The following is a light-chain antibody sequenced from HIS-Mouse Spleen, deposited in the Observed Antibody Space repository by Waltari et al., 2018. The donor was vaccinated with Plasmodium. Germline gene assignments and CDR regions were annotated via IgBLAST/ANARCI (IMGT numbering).Light chain of an antibody. CDR2: AAS. J-gene: IGKJ1*01. Sequence: DIQMTQSPSSLSASLGDRVTITGRASQSISSYLNWYQQKPGKAPNLLIYAASSLQSGVPSRFSGSGSGTDFTLTISSLQPEDFATYYCQQSYSTWTFGQGTKVEIK. CDR3: QQSYSTWT. CDR1: QSISSY. V-gene: IGKV1-39*01.